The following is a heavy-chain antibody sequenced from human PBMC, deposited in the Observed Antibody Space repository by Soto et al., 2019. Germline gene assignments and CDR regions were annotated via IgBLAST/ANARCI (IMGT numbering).Heavy chain of an antibody. CDR3: ARGQRIAARTLDY. CDR1: DGSFSGYY. J-gene: IGHJ4*02. V-gene: IGHV4-34*01. CDR2: INHSGST. D-gene: IGHD6-6*01. Sequence: PSETLSLTCAVYDGSFSGYYWSWIRQPPGKGLEWIGEINHSGSTNYNPSLKSRVTISVDTSKNQFSLKLSSVTAADTAVYYCARGQRIAARTLDYWGQGTLVTVSS.